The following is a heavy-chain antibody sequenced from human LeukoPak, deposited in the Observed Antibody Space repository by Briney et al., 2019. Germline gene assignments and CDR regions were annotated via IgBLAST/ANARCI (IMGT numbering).Heavy chain of an antibody. D-gene: IGHD3-22*01. CDR1: AFTFRSYD. J-gene: IGHJ3*02. V-gene: IGHV3-33*08. CDR3: AREDSSGAFDI. CDR2: VWYDESNK. Sequence: GGALRLSRAASAFTFRSYDMHWVRPAPGKGLEWVAVVWYDESNKYYVDSVKGRFTISRDNSKNTLYLQMNSLRVEDTALYYCAREDSSGAFDIWGQGTMVTVSS.